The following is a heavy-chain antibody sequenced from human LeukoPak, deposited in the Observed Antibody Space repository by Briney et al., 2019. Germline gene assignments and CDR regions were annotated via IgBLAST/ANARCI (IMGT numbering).Heavy chain of an antibody. CDR2: IKQDGSEK. V-gene: IGHV3-7*01. CDR1: GFTFSSYW. Sequence: GGSLRLSCAASGFTFSSYWMSWVRQAPGKGLEWVANIKQDGSEKYYVDSVKGRFTISRDNAKNSLYLQMNSLRAEDTAVYYCARDVSGSYLNYYYYYYMDVWGKGTTVTVSS. D-gene: IGHD1-26*01. J-gene: IGHJ6*03. CDR3: ARDVSGSYLNYYYYYYMDV.